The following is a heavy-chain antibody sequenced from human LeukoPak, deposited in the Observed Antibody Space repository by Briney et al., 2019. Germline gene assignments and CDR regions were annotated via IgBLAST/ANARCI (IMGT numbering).Heavy chain of an antibody. Sequence: PGGSLRLSCAASGFTFSSYSMNWVRQAPGKGLEWVSYISSSSSTIYYADSVKGRFTISRDNAKNSLYLQMNSLRAEDTAVYYCASPIAVAGSVIDDYWGQGTLVTVSS. CDR1: GFTFSSYS. CDR3: ASPIAVAGSVIDDY. V-gene: IGHV3-48*01. CDR2: ISSSSSTI. D-gene: IGHD6-19*01. J-gene: IGHJ4*02.